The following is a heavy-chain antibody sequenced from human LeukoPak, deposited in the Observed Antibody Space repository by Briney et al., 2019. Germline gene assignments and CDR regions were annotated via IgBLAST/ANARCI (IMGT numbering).Heavy chain of an antibody. J-gene: IGHJ4*02. CDR1: GYSFTGYY. Sequence: DSVTVSCKASGYSFTGYYLHWVRQAPGQGLEWMGRINPQTGTNYAQKFQGRVAMTRDASISTAYLEVSGLRSDDTAVYYCARDLTSRAVGDYWGQGTLVTVSS. V-gene: IGHV1-2*06. CDR3: ARDLTSRAVGDY. CDR2: INPQTGT. D-gene: IGHD6-19*01.